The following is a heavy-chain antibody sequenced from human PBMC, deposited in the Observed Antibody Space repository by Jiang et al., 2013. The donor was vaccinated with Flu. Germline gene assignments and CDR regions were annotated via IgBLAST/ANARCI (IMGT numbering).Heavy chain of an antibody. CDR3: ARASSSWEYFDY. J-gene: IGHJ4*02. V-gene: IGHV3-33*01. CDR1: GFTFSSYG. D-gene: IGHD6-13*01. CDR2: IWYDGSNK. Sequence: VQLVESGGGVVQPGRSLRLSCAASGFTFSSYGMHWVRQAPGKGLEWVAVIWYDGSNKYYADSVKGRFTISRDKSKNTLYLQMNSLRAEDTAVYYCARASSSWEYFDYWAREPWSPSPQ.